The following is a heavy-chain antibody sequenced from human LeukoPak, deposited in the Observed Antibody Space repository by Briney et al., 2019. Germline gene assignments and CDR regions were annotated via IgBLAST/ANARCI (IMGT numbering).Heavy chain of an antibody. CDR1: GGSISSSSYY. CDR3: ARTDIAVAGMVDY. CDR2: IYYSGST. V-gene: IGHV4-61*05. J-gene: IGHJ4*02. Sequence: KPSETLSLTCTVSGGSISSSSYYWGWIRQPPGKGLEWIGYIYYSGSTNYNPSLKSRVTISVDTSKNQFSLKLSSVTAADTAVYYCARTDIAVAGMVDYWGQGTLVTVSS. D-gene: IGHD6-19*01.